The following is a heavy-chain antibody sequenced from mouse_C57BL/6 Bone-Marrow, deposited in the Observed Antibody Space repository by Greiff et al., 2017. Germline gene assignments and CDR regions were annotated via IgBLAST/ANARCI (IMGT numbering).Heavy chain of an antibody. CDR1: GYTFTSYG. CDR3: ARLGSYYAMDY. CDR2: IYPRSGNT. V-gene: IGHV1-81*01. Sequence: VQLQQSGAELARPGASVKLSCKASGYTFTSYGISWVKQRTGQGLEWIGEIYPRSGNTYYNAKFKGKATLTADKSSSTAYMELRSLTSEDSAVYFCARLGSYYAMDYWGQGTSVTVSA. J-gene: IGHJ4*01.